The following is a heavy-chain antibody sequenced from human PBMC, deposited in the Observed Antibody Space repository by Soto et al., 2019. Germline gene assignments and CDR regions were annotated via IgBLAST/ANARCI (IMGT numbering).Heavy chain of an antibody. CDR1: GFTFISYG. D-gene: IGHD6-13*01. Sequence: QVQLVETGGGVVQPGRSLRLSCAASGFTFISYGMHWVRQAPGKGLEWVAVISYDGSNKYYADSVKGRFTISRDNSKNTLYLQMNSLRAEDTAVYYCAKDRTAAGKRDAFDIWGQGTMVTVSS. J-gene: IGHJ3*02. CDR2: ISYDGSNK. CDR3: AKDRTAAGKRDAFDI. V-gene: IGHV3-30*18.